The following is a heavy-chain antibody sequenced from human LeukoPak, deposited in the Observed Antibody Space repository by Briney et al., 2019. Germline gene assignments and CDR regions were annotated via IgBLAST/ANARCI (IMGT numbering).Heavy chain of an antibody. J-gene: IGHJ3*02. CDR1: GGSISSYY. Sequence: SETLSLTCTVSGGSISSYYWSWIRQPPGKGLEWIGYIYCSGSTNYNPSLKSRVTISVDTSKNQFSLKLSSVTAADTAVYYCASRYCSSTSCFDAFDIWGQGTMVTVSS. CDR2: IYCSGST. CDR3: ASRYCSSTSCFDAFDI. D-gene: IGHD2-2*01. V-gene: IGHV4-59*01.